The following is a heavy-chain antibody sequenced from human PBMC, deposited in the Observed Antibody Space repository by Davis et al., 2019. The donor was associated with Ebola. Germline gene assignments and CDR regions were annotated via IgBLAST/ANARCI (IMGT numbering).Heavy chain of an antibody. Sequence: PGGSLRLSCTVSGGSISSYYWSWIRQPAGKGLEWIGRIYTRGSTNYNPSLKSRVTMSVDTSKNQFSLKLNAVTAADTAVYYCARRSSGGLYYYYYMDVWGKGTTVTVSS. CDR3: ARRSSGGLYYYYYMDV. CDR1: GGSISSYY. J-gene: IGHJ6*03. V-gene: IGHV4-4*07. CDR2: IYTRGST. D-gene: IGHD3-16*01.